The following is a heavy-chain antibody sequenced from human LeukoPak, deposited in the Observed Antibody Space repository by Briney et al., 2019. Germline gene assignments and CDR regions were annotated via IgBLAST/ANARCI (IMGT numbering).Heavy chain of an antibody. CDR1: GYTFTSYY. D-gene: IGHD2-2*01. V-gene: IGHV1-2*02. CDR3: AKNQECSSTTCYQWFDP. CDR2: IHPNSGVT. J-gene: IGHJ5*02. Sequence: ASVKVSCKASGYTFTSYYMHWVRQAPGQGLEWMGWIHPNSGVTNYAQKFQGRVTMTRDTSINTAYMELSRLRYNDTAVYYCAKNQECSSTTCYQWFDPWGQGTLVTVSS.